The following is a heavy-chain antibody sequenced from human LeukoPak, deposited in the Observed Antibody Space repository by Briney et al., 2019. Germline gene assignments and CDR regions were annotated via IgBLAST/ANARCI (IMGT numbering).Heavy chain of an antibody. CDR2: IRSKAYGGTT. V-gene: IGHV3-49*04. CDR3: TRDSWHIDC. CDR1: GFTFSSYW. D-gene: IGHD6-13*01. J-gene: IGHJ4*02. Sequence: PGGSLRLSCAASGFTFSSYWMTWVRQAPGKGLEWVGFIRSKAYGGTTEYAASVKGRFTISRDDSKSIAYLQMNSLKTEDTAVYYCTRDSWHIDCWGQGTLVTVSS.